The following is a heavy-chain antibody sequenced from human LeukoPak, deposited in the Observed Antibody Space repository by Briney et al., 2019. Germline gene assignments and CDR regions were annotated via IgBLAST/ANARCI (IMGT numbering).Heavy chain of an antibody. Sequence: PSETLSLTCTVSGGSISSYYWDWIRQPAGKGLEWIGRIYSSGDTNYNPSLKSRVTMSVDTSKNQFSLRLSSLTAADTAVYYCARDVGSAGGTFPTYHFDFWGQGTLVTVSS. CDR2: IYSSGDT. CDR1: GGSISSYY. CDR3: ARDVGSAGGTFPTYHFDF. V-gene: IGHV4-4*07. J-gene: IGHJ4*02. D-gene: IGHD1-26*01.